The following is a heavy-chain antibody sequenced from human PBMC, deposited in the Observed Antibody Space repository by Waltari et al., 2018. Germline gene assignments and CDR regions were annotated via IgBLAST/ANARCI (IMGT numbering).Heavy chain of an antibody. Sequence: EVQLVESGGGLVKPGGSLRLSCAASGFTFSSYSMNWVRQAPGKGLGWVSSISSSSSYIYYADSVKGRFTISRDNAKNSLYLQMNSLRAEDTAVYYWARDREWNFDYWGQGTLVTVSS. CDR1: GFTFSSYS. V-gene: IGHV3-21*01. CDR2: ISSSSSYI. D-gene: IGHD3-3*01. J-gene: IGHJ4*02. CDR3: ARDREWNFDY.